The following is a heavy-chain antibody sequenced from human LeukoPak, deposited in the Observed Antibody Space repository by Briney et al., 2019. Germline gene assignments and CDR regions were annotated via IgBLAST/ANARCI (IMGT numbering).Heavy chain of an antibody. J-gene: IGHJ6*02. Sequence: GESLKISCKGSGYSFTSYWIGGVRQMPGKGLEWMGIIYPGDSDTRYSPSFQGQVTISADKSISTAYLQWSSLKASDTAMYYCARHFIVVVPAATRGGYYYYYGMDVWGQGTTVTVSS. CDR3: ARHFIVVVPAATRGGYYYYYGMDV. CDR2: IYPGDSDT. CDR1: GYSFTSYW. D-gene: IGHD2-2*01. V-gene: IGHV5-51*01.